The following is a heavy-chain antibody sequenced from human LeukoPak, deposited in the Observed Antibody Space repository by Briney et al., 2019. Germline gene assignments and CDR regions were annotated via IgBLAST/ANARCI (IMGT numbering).Heavy chain of an antibody. V-gene: IGHV4-4*09. D-gene: IGHD1-7*01. CDR3: ARASSGTTYDY. CDR1: GGSISSYY. J-gene: IGHJ4*02. Sequence: SETLSLTCTVSGGSISSYYWSWIRQPPGKGLEWIGYIYTSGSTNYNPSLKSRVTISVDTSKNQFSLKLSSVTAADTAVYYCARASSGTTYDYWGQGILVTVSS. CDR2: IYTSGST.